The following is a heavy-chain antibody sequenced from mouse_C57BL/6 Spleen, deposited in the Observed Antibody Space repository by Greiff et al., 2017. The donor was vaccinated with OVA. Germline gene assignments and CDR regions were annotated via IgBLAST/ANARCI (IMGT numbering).Heavy chain of an antibody. D-gene: IGHD1-1*01. Sequence: VQLQQSGPELVKPGASVKMSCKASGYTFTDYNMHWVKQSHGKSLEWIGYINPNNGGTSYNQKFKGKATLTVNKSSSTAYMELRSLTSEDSAVYYCARYGETAYYFDYWGQGTTLTVSS. CDR2: INPNNGGT. CDR1: GYTFTDYN. J-gene: IGHJ2*01. CDR3: ARYGETAYYFDY. V-gene: IGHV1-22*01.